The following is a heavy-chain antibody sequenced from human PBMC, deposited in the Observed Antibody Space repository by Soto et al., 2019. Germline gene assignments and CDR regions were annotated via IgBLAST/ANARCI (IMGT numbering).Heavy chain of an antibody. CDR3: ARLVYCNGSGSYRYVDY. J-gene: IGHJ4*02. D-gene: IGHD3-10*01. CDR1: GDYLSSGSYY. V-gene: IGHV4-61*01. CDR2: IFYTGAT. Sequence: PSETLSLTCTVSGDYLSSGSYYWSWIRQSPGKGLEWIGYIFYTGATNYNPSLKSRLTFSVDTSKNQFSLKLSSVTAADTAVYYCARLVYCNGSGSYRYVDYWGQGTLVTVSS.